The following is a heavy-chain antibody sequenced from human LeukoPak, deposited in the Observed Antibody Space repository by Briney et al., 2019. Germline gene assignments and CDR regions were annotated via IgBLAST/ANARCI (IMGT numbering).Heavy chain of an antibody. V-gene: IGHV3-21*01. Sequence: GGSLRLSCAASGFTLSSYSMNWVRQAPGKGLEWVSSISSSSSFIYYADSVKGRFTISRDNAKNSLYLQMNSLRAEDTAVYYCASYGDYNDAFNIWGQGTMVTVSS. D-gene: IGHD4-17*01. J-gene: IGHJ3*02. CDR3: ASYGDYNDAFNI. CDR2: ISSSSSFI. CDR1: GFTLSSYS.